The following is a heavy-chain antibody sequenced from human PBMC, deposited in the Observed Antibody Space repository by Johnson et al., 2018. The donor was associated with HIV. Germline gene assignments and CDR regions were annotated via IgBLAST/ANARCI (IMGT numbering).Heavy chain of an antibody. CDR1: GFTFSSYG. CDR3: AKGVRGSSCYDAFDI. Sequence: QVQLVESGGGVVQPGRSLRLSCVASGFTFSSYGMHWVRQAPGKGLEWVAIVSYDGSKKYYPDSVKGRFTISRDNSKNTLYLQMNSLRAEDTAVYYCAKGVRGSSCYDAFDIWGQGTMVTVS. D-gene: IGHD6-6*01. J-gene: IGHJ3*02. CDR2: VSYDGSKK. V-gene: IGHV3-30*18.